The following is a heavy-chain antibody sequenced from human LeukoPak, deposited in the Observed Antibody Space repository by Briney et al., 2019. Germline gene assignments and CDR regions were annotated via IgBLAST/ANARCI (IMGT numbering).Heavy chain of an antibody. CDR2: ISSSSSTI. D-gene: IGHD3-10*01. Sequence: PRGALRLSCAASGFTFSSYSMNWLRQAPGKGLEWVSYISSSSSTIYYADSVKGRFTISRDNAKNSLYLQMNSLRDEDTAVYYGARDAPIWFESYGMDVWGQGTTVTVSS. V-gene: IGHV3-48*02. CDR3: ARDAPIWFESYGMDV. CDR1: GFTFSSYS. J-gene: IGHJ6*02.